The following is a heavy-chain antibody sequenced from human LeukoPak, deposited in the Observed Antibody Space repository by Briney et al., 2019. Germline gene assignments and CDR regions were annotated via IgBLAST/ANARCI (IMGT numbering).Heavy chain of an antibody. D-gene: IGHD3-3*01. CDR1: GGSISSGSYY. CDR2: IYTSGST. Sequence: SETLSLTCTVSGGSISSGSYYWSWIRQPAGKGLEWIGRIYTSGSTNYNPSLKSRVTISVDTSKNQFSLKLSSVTAADTAVYYCACYDFWSGYSFDYWGQGTLVTVSS. V-gene: IGHV4-61*02. J-gene: IGHJ4*02. CDR3: ACYDFWSGYSFDY.